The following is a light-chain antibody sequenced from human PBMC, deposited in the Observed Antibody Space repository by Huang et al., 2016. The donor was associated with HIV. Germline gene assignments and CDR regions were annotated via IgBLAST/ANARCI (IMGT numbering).Light chain of an antibody. Sequence: DIQMTQSPSTLSASVGDRLTITCRASQNIGVWLAWYQQRPGKAPKLLIYKASNLESKTPSRFSGSGSGTEFTFIISNLQPDDFATYYCQQYNGYPLTFGGGTKVQI. CDR1: QNIGVW. CDR3: QQYNGYPLT. CDR2: KAS. V-gene: IGKV1-5*03. J-gene: IGKJ4*01.